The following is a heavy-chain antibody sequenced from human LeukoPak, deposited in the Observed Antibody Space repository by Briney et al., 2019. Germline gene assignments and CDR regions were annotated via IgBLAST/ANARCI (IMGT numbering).Heavy chain of an antibody. Sequence: TSETLSLTCGVSGGSISSSYWWSWVRQPPGKGLEWIGEIYHSGSTNYNPSLKSRVTISMDKSKNQFSLNLSSVTAADTAVYYCARRRRGVVPAAGTFDYWGQGTLVTVSS. V-gene: IGHV4-4*02. CDR3: ARRRRGVVPAAGTFDY. CDR2: IYHSGST. CDR1: GGSISSSYW. J-gene: IGHJ4*02. D-gene: IGHD2-2*01.